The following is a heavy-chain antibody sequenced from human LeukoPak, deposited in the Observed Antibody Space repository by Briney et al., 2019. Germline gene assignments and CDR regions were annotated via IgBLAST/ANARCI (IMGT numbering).Heavy chain of an antibody. CDR3: AGCSSRNXYFDL. D-gene: IGHD6-13*01. CDR2: IYYSGST. CDR1: GGSISSSSYY. Sequence: SETLSLTCTVSGGSISSSSYYWGWIRQPPGKGLEWIGSIYYSGSTYYNPSLKSRVTISVDTSKNQFSLKLSSVTAADTAVYYXAGCSSRNXYFDLWGRGTLVTVSS. V-gene: IGHV4-39*07. J-gene: IGHJ2*01.